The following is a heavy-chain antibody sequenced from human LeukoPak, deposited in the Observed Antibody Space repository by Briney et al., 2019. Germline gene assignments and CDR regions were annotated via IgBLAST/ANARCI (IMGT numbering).Heavy chain of an antibody. CDR2: ITDGGGATT. J-gene: IGHJ3*02. CDR1: GFTFSSYA. Sequence: PGRSLRLSCAASGFTFSSYAMHWVRQSPGKGLEWVSGITDGGGATTYYADSVKGRFAISRDKSKNTLYLQMNSLRVEDTAVYYCAKDHGGYYGYAFDNWGQGTMVTVSS. V-gene: IGHV3-23*01. D-gene: IGHD3-10*01. CDR3: AKDHGGYYGYAFDN.